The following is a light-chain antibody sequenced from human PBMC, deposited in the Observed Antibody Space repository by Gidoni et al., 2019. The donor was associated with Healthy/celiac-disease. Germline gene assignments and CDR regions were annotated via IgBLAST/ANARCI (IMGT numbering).Light chain of an antibody. CDR1: QSVSSSY. Sequence: TLSCRASQSVSSSYLAWYQQKPGQAPRLLIYGASSRATGIPDRFSGSGSGTDFTLTISRLEPEDFAVYYCQQYGSSPGYTFGQGTKLEIK. V-gene: IGKV3-20*01. J-gene: IGKJ2*01. CDR2: GAS. CDR3: QQYGSSPGYT.